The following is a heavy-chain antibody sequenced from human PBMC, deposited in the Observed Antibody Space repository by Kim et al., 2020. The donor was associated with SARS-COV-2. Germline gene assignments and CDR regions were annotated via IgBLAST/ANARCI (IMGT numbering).Heavy chain of an antibody. CDR3: ARGGSSGYYYG. D-gene: IGHD3-22*01. J-gene: IGHJ4*02. Sequence: TIYNPSLKSRVTISVETSKNQFSLKLSSVTAADTAVYYCARGGSSGYYYGWGQGTLVTVSS. V-gene: IGHV4-59*09. CDR2: T.